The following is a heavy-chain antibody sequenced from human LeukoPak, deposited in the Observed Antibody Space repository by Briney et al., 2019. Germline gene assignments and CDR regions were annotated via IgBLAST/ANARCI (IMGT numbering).Heavy chain of an antibody. CDR1: GFTFSDYD. J-gene: IGHJ6*04. CDR2: ISSNSKTT. CDR3: AGEYYYSMDV. Sequence: GGSLRLSCAASGFTFSDYDMSWIRQAPGKGPEWVSKISSNSKTTKYADSVKGRFTISGDNAKNSVYLQMNSLRGEDTAVYYCAGEYYYSMDVWGKGTTVTVSS. V-gene: IGHV3-11*01.